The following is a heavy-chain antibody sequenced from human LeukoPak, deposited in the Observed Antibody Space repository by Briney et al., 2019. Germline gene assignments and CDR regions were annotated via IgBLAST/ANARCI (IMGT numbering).Heavy chain of an antibody. V-gene: IGHV3-21*01. CDR2: ISSGRTYI. CDR3: ARDPRGATVTSLKIAY. D-gene: IGHD4-17*01. Sequence: GGSLRLSCAGSGFTFSSYSMNWVRQAPGKGLEWVSSISSGRTYIYYADSVKGRFTISRDNAQNSLYLQMNSLRAEDTAVYYCARDPRGATVTSLKIAYWGQGTLVTVSS. CDR1: GFTFSSYS. J-gene: IGHJ4*02.